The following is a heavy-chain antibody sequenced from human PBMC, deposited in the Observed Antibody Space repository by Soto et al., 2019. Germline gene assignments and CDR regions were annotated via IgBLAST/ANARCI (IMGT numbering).Heavy chain of an antibody. CDR3: ARGGFSGYDPFDY. D-gene: IGHD5-12*01. J-gene: IGHJ4*01. CDR1: GGSISSYY. CDR2: VFYSGST. Sequence: SETLSLTCTVSGGSISSYYLSWIRKTPGKGLEWIGCVFYSGSTNYNPSLKSRVTISVDTSKNQFSLKLSSVTAADTAVYYCARGGFSGYDPFDYWGQGTLVTVSS. V-gene: IGHV4-59*01.